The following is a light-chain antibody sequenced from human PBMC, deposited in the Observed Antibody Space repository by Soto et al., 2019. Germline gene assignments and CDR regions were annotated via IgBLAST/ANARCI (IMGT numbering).Light chain of an antibody. CDR1: QSVLYSSNNKNY. Sequence: DIVMTQSPDSLAVSLGERATINCKSSQSVLYSSNNKNYLTWYQQKPGQPPKLLICWATTRESGVPDRFSGSGSETEFTLTISSLQAEDVAVYYCQQYYSTPWTFGQGTKVEIK. V-gene: IGKV4-1*01. CDR3: QQYYSTPWT. CDR2: WAT. J-gene: IGKJ1*01.